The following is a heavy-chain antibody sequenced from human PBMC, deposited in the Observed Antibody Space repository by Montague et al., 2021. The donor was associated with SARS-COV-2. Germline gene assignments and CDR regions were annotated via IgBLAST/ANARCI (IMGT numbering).Heavy chain of an antibody. V-gene: IGHV3-30-3*01. J-gene: IGHJ6*02. CDR3: ARVLGGYYGMDV. Sequence: SLRLSCAASGFTFSSYAMNWVRQAPGKGLEWVAVIYYDGSTKYYADSVNGRFTISRDTSKNMLYLQMNRMGGEDTAVYYCARVLGGYYGMDVWGQGTTVTVSS. CDR1: GFTFSSYA. CDR2: IYYDGSTK. D-gene: IGHD2/OR15-2a*01.